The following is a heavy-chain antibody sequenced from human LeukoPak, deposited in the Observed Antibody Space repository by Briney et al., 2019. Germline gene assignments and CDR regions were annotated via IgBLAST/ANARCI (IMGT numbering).Heavy chain of an antibody. Sequence: PGGSLRLSCAVSGFTFDDYALDWVRQVPGKGLEWVSFSSWIEGSTDYLDSVKGRFSISRDNSKNSLYLEMNRLRLEDTALYYCVRSRAASLGYFDSWGQGTLVTVSS. J-gene: IGHJ4*02. CDR2: SSWIEGST. CDR1: GFTFDDYA. V-gene: IGHV3-43D*03. D-gene: IGHD7-27*01. CDR3: VRSRAASLGYFDS.